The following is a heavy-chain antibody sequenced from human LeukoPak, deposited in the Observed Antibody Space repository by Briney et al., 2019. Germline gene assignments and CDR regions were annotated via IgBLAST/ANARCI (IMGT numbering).Heavy chain of an antibody. V-gene: IGHV3-30*04. J-gene: IGHJ4*02. CDR2: ISYDGSNK. D-gene: IGHD6-13*01. CDR3: GRRWGSCVDY. Sequence: GGSLRLSCAASGFPFSSYTLHWVRQAPGKGLEWVSVISYDGSNKYYADSVKGRFTISRDNSKNTLYLQMNSLRVEDTAVYYCGRRWGSCVDYWGQGTLVTVSS. CDR1: GFPFSSYT.